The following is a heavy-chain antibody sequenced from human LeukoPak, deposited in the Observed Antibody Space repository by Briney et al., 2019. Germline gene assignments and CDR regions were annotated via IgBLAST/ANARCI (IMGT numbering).Heavy chain of an antibody. Sequence: PGGSLRLSCAASGFTFDDYGMSWVRQAPGKGLEWVSGINWNGGSTGYADSVKGRFTISRDNAKNSLYLQMNSLRAEDPALYYCAREPYGSGSYGVDYWGQGTLVTVSS. J-gene: IGHJ4*02. D-gene: IGHD3-10*01. V-gene: IGHV3-20*04. CDR1: GFTFDDYG. CDR2: INWNGGST. CDR3: AREPYGSGSYGVDY.